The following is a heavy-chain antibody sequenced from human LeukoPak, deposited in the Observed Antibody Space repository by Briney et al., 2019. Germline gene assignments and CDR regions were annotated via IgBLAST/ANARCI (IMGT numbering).Heavy chain of an antibody. Sequence: PGGSLRLSCAASGFTFSSYSMNWVRQAPGKGLEWVSYISSSSSTIYYADSVKGRFTISRDNAKNSLYLQMNSLRAEDTAVYYCARDQIVTRKGIDYWGQGTLVTVSS. J-gene: IGHJ4*02. CDR1: GFTFSSYS. CDR3: ARDQIVTRKGIDY. CDR2: ISSSSSTI. V-gene: IGHV3-48*04. D-gene: IGHD1-26*01.